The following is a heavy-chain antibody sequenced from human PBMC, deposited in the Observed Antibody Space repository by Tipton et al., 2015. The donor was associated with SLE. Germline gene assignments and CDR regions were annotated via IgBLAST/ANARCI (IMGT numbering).Heavy chain of an antibody. CDR1: GGSITTNSYY. CDR2: IHYSGST. CDR3: ARKGATYYYDSWDY. V-gene: IGHV4-39*07. D-gene: IGHD3-22*01. J-gene: IGHJ4*02. Sequence: TLSLTCTVSGGSITTNSYYWVWIRQTPGKGPEWMGCIHYSGSTSYNSALKSRVTISVDTSRNQFSLNLSSVTAADTAVYYCARKGATYYYDSWDYWGQGTLVTVSS.